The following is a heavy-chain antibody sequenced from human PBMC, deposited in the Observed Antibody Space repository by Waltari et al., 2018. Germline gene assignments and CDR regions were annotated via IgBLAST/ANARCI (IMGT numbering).Heavy chain of an antibody. CDR1: GCSISSYY. CDR2: IYYSGST. Sequence: QVQLQESGPGLVKPSETLSLTCTVSGCSISSYYWSWIRQPPGKGLEWIGYIYYSGSTNYNPSLKSRVTISVDTSKNQFSLKLSSVTTADTAVYYCARDAPPLGTYDYWGQGTLVTVSS. CDR3: ARDAPPLGTYDY. D-gene: IGHD7-27*01. J-gene: IGHJ4*02. V-gene: IGHV4-59*01.